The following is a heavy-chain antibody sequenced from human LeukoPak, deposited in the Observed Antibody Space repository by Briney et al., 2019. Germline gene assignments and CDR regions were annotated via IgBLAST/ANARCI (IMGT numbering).Heavy chain of an antibody. V-gene: IGHV1-69*13. CDR2: IIPIFGTA. CDR1: GGTFSSYA. J-gene: IGHJ4*02. D-gene: IGHD6-19*01. Sequence: GASVKVSCKASGGTFSSYAISWVRQAPGQGLEWMGGIIPIFGTANYAQKFQGRVTITADESTSTAYMEMSSLRSEDSAVYNCMGVFSDWFDYWGQGTLVTVSS. CDR3: MGVFSDWFDY.